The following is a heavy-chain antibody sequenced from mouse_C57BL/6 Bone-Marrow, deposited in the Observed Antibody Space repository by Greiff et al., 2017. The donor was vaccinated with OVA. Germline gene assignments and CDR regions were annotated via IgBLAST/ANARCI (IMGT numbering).Heavy chain of an antibody. CDR1: GYTFTSYD. Sequence: VKLQQSGPELVKPGASVKLSCKASGYTFTSYDINWVKQRPGQGLEWIGWIYPRDGSTKYNEKFKGKATLTVDTSSSTAYMELHSLTSEDSAVYFCARWGLGGEAWFAYWGQGTLVTVSA. J-gene: IGHJ3*01. CDR3: ARWGLGGEAWFAY. V-gene: IGHV1-85*01. CDR2: IYPRDGST.